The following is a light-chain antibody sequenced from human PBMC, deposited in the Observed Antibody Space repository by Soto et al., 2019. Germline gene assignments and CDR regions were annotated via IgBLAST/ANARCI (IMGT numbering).Light chain of an antibody. CDR3: QQYNNWPSWT. CDR1: QSISDN. Sequence: EIVVTQSPATLSVSPGERTPLXCRASQSISDNVAWYQQKPGQAPRRLIYGASTRATGIPARFTGSGSGTEFTLTISSLQSEDFAVYFCQQYNNWPSWTFGQGTKVDIK. J-gene: IGKJ1*01. CDR2: GAS. V-gene: IGKV3-15*01.